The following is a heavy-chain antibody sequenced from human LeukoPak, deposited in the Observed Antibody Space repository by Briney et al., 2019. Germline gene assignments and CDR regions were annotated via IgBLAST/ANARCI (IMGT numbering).Heavy chain of an antibody. CDR1: GGSFSGYY. J-gene: IGHJ6*04. Sequence: SETLSLTCAVYGGSFSGYYWSWIRQPPGKGLEWIGEINHSGSTNYNPSLKSRVTISVDTSKNQFSLKLSSVTAADTAVYYCARGRYSDWLVHYYYYYGMDVWGKGTTVTVSS. CDR2: INHSGST. V-gene: IGHV4-34*01. CDR3: ARGRYSDWLVHYYYYYGMDV. D-gene: IGHD3-9*01.